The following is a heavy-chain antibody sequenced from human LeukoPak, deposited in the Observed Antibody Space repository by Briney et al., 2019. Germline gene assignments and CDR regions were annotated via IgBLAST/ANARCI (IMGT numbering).Heavy chain of an antibody. CDR1: GGSISSSSSY. CDR3: ASLNMVRGVIPNTDY. V-gene: IGHV4-39*01. J-gene: IGHJ4*02. CDR2: IYYSGST. D-gene: IGHD3-10*01. Sequence: SETLSLTCTVSGGSISSSSSYWGWIRQPPGKGLEWIGSIYYSGSTYYNPSLKSRVTTSVDTSKNQFSLKLSSVTAADTAVYYCASLNMVRGVIPNTDYWGQGTLVTVSS.